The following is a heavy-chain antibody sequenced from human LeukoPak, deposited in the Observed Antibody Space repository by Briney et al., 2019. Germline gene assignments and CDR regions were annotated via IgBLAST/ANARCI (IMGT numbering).Heavy chain of an antibody. D-gene: IGHD3-10*01. V-gene: IGHV1-18*01. CDR3: ARVRGYYYGSGSYLGHYYYMDV. CDR2: ISAYNGNT. CDR1: GYTFSSYG. Sequence: ASVKVSCKASGYTFSSYGISWVRQAPGQGLEWMGWISAYNGNTNYAQKLQGRVTITTDTSTSTAYMELRSLRSDDTAVYYCARVRGYYYGSGSYLGHYYYMDVWGKGTTVTVSS. J-gene: IGHJ6*03.